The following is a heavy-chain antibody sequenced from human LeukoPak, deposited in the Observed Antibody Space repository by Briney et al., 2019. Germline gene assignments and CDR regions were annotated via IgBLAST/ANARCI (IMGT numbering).Heavy chain of an antibody. Sequence: ASVKVSCKASGYTFTGYYMHWVRQAPGQGLEWMGWINPNSGGTNYAQKFQERVTITRDMSTSTAYMELSSLRSEDTAVYYCAAVFPGGSGITMVRGVIDYYYMDVWGKGTTVTVSS. J-gene: IGHJ6*03. V-gene: IGHV1-2*02. CDR1: GYTFTGYY. CDR2: INPNSGGT. CDR3: AAVFPGGSGITMVRGVIDYYYMDV. D-gene: IGHD3-10*01.